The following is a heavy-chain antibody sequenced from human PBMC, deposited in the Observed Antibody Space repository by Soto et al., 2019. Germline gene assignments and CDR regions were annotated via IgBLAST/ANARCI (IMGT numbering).Heavy chain of an antibody. CDR2: IKQDGSEK. J-gene: IGHJ6*03. D-gene: IGHD4-17*01. Sequence: GGSLRLSCAASGFTFSSYWMSWVRQAPGKGLEWVANIKQDGSEKYYVDSVKGRFTISRDNAKNSLYLQMNSLRAEDTAVYYCARDLGDYDDYYYYYMDVWGKGTTVTVSS. CDR3: ARDLGDYDDYYYYYMDV. V-gene: IGHV3-7*01. CDR1: GFTFSSYW.